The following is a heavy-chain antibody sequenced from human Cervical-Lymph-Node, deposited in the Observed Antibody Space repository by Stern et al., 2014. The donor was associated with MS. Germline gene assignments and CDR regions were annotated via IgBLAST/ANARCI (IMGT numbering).Heavy chain of an antibody. Sequence: QVQLVQSGAEVRKPGAAVRLSCKASGYTFTNDYIHWVRQAPGQGLEWMGASNPNGGYSNNEGTFQGRVTMTRDTTPNTVYMEVNSLRYEDTAVYYCARRWRDTTAFHIWGQGTRVTVSS. CDR1: GYTFTNDY. D-gene: IGHD4-23*01. CDR2: SNPNGGYS. CDR3: ARRWRDTTAFHI. V-gene: IGHV1-46*01. J-gene: IGHJ3*02.